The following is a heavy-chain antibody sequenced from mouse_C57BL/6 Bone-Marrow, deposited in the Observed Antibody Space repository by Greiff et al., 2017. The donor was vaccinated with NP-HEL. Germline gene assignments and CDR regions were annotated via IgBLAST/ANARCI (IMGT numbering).Heavy chain of an antibody. CDR1: GYSITSGYY. CDR3: ARDWDEDY. J-gene: IGHJ4*01. CDR2: ISYDGSN. D-gene: IGHD4-1*01. Sequence: EVQLQESGPGLVKPSQSLSLTCSVTGYSITSGYYWNWIRQFPGNKLEWMGYISYDGSNNYNPSLKNRISITRDTSKNQIFLKLNSVTTEDTATYYCARDWDEDYWGQGTSVTVSS. V-gene: IGHV3-6*01.